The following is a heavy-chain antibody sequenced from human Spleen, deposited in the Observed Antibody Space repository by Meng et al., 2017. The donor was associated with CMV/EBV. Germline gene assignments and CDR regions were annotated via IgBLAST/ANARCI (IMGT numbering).Heavy chain of an antibody. V-gene: IGHV1-46*01. CDR1: QS. Sequence: QSVHWVRQAPGHGLEWMGIINPSDASTSYAQKFQGRVTMTSDTSTSTVYMELSRLRSEDTALYYCARLYGRVAPVATVAFWSGYFDYWGQGTLVTVSS. CDR3: ARLYGRVAPVATVAFWSGYFDY. J-gene: IGHJ4*02. D-gene: IGHD3-3*01. CDR2: INPSDAST.